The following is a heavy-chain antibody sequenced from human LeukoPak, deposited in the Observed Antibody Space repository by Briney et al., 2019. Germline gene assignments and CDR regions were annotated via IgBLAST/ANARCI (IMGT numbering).Heavy chain of an antibody. CDR2: IYYSGST. V-gene: IGHV4-39*07. J-gene: IGHJ4*02. CDR3: ARVGRDFDWLSPLD. D-gene: IGHD3-9*01. Sequence: KPSETLSLTCTVSGGSISSSSYYWGWIRQPPGKGLEWIGSIYYSGSTYYNPSLKSRVTISVDTSKNQFSLKLSSVTAADTAVYYCARVGRDFDWLSPLDWGQGTLVTVSS. CDR1: GGSISSSSYY.